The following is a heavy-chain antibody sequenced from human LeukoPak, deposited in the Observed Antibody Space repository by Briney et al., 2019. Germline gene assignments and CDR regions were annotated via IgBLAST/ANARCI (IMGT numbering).Heavy chain of an antibody. D-gene: IGHD4-17*01. J-gene: IGHJ5*02. Sequence: GGSLRLSCAASGFTFSSYWMNWVRQAPGKGLEWVALINPDGSQTHYVDSVKGRFTISRDNAENSLYLQMNSLRADDTAVYYCARDLGYGVLDPWGQGTLVTVSS. V-gene: IGHV3-7*01. CDR1: GFTFSSYW. CDR3: ARDLGYGVLDP. CDR2: INPDGSQT.